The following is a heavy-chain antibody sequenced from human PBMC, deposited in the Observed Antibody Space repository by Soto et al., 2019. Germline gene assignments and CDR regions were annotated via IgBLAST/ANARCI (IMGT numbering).Heavy chain of an antibody. D-gene: IGHD2-21*01. CDR1: GGTFSSYA. V-gene: IGHV1-69*13. Sequence: GASVKVSCKASGGTFSSYAISWVRQAPGQGFEWMGGIIPIFGTANYAQKFQGRVTITADESTSTAYMELSSLRAEDTAVSYCARPYPNMDWFDPWGQGTLVTVSS. J-gene: IGHJ5*02. CDR2: IIPIFGTA. CDR3: ARPYPNMDWFDP.